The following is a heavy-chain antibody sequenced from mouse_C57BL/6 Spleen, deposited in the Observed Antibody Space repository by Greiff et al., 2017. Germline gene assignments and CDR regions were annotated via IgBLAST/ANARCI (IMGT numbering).Heavy chain of an antibody. Sequence: EVQLQQSGPELVKPGDSVKISCKASGYSFTGYFMNWVMQSHGKSLEWIGRINPYNGDTFYNQKFKGKATLTVDKSSSTAHMELRSLTSEDSAVYYCARRGAYYYGSSYEKAMDYWGQGTSVTVSS. J-gene: IGHJ4*01. CDR3: ARRGAYYYGSSYEKAMDY. CDR2: INPYNGDT. CDR1: GYSFTGYF. D-gene: IGHD1-1*01. V-gene: IGHV1-20*01.